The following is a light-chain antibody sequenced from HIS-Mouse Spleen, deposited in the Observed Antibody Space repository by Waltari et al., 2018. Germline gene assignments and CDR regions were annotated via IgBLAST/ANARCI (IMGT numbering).Light chain of an antibody. CDR2: DVS. Sequence: QSALTQPRSVSGSPGQSVTISCTGTSSDVGGYNYVSWYQQHPGKAPKLMIYDVSKRPSGVPDRFSGSKSGNTACLTISGLQAEDEADYCCCSYAGSYTWVFGGGTKLTVL. J-gene: IGLJ3*02. CDR3: CSYAGSYTWV. V-gene: IGLV2-11*01. CDR1: SSDVGGYNY.